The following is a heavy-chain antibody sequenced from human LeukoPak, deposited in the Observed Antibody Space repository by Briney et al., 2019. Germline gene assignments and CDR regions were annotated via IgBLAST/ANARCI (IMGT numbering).Heavy chain of an antibody. J-gene: IGHJ6*02. Sequence: PGRSLRLSCAASGFTFSSYAMHWVRQAPGKGLEWVAVISYDGSNKYYADSVKGRFTISRDNSKNTLYLQMNSLRAEDTAVYYCARDRYYYGMDVWGQGTTVTVSS. CDR1: GFTFSSYA. CDR3: ARDRYYYGMDV. V-gene: IGHV3-30*04. CDR2: ISYDGSNK.